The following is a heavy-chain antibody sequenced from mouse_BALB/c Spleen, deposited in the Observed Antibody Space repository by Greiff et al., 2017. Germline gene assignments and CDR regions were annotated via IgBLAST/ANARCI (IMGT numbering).Heavy chain of an antibody. Sequence: VQLQQPGAELVRPGASVKLSCKASGYTFTSYWINWVKQRPGQGLEWIGNIYPSDSYTNYNQKFKDKATLTVDKSSSTAYMQLSSPTSEDSAVYYCTRWGYGSSFDYWGQGTTLTVSS. V-gene: IGHV1-69*02. CDR1: GYTFTSYW. D-gene: IGHD1-1*01. CDR2: IYPSDSYT. J-gene: IGHJ2*01. CDR3: TRWGYGSSFDY.